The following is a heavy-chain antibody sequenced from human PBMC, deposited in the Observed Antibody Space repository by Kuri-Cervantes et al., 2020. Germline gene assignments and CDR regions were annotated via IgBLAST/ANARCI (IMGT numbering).Heavy chain of an antibody. CDR1: GFTFSSYS. Sequence: GGSLRLSCAASGFTFSSYSMNWVRQAPGKGLEWVAVISYDGSNKYYADSVKGRFTISRDNSKNTLYLQMNSLRAEDTAVYYCARGGLWFGELFLYYYGMDVWGQGTTVTVSS. CDR2: ISYDGSNK. V-gene: IGHV3-30*03. CDR3: ARGGLWFGELFLYYYGMDV. D-gene: IGHD3-10*01. J-gene: IGHJ6*02.